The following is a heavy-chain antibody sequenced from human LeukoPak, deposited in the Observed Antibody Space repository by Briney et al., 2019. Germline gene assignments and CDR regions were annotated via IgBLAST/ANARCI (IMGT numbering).Heavy chain of an antibody. V-gene: IGHV4-39*07. Sequence: SETLSLTCSVSGGSVSSGGYHWGWIRQPPGKGLEWIGTIYYSGSTYYDPSLKSRVTVSVDTSKNQFSLNLNSVTAADTAVYYCARGGTLMAMVNWGQGTLVTVSS. D-gene: IGHD4/OR15-4a*01. CDR3: ARGGTLMAMVN. CDR2: IYYSGST. J-gene: IGHJ4*02. CDR1: GGSVSSGGYH.